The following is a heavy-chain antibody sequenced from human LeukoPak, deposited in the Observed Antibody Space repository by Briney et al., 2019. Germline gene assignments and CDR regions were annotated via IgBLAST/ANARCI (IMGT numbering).Heavy chain of an antibody. Sequence: SVKVSCKASGGTFSSYAISWVRQAPGQGPEWMGGIIPIFGTANYAQKFQGRVTITADESTSTAYMELSSLRSEDTAVYYCARDRRNGDYVFDYWGQGTLVTVSS. CDR1: GGTFSSYA. CDR3: ARDRRNGDYVFDY. J-gene: IGHJ4*02. CDR2: IIPIFGTA. D-gene: IGHD4-17*01. V-gene: IGHV1-69*01.